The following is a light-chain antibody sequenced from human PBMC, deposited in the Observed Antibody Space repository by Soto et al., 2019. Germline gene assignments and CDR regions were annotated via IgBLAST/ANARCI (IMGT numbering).Light chain of an antibody. CDR3: QQYGSSPPTWT. J-gene: IGKJ1*01. V-gene: IGKV3-20*01. CDR2: GAS. CDR1: XSVSSSY. Sequence: DILMTQSPGTLSLSPGERATLSCMASXSVSSSYLAWYQQKTGXAPRLLXXGASSRATGIPDRFSGSGSGTDFTLNISRLEPEDFAVYYCQQYGSSPPTWTFGQGTKLDIK.